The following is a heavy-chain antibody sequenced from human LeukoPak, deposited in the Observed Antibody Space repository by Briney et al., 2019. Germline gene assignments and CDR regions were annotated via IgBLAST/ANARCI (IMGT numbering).Heavy chain of an antibody. CDR1: GFTFSSYA. CDR3: AKVQPPRYSSGWFYYFDY. V-gene: IGHV3-23*01. D-gene: IGHD6-19*01. Sequence: GGSLRLSCAASGFTFSSYAMSWVRQAPGKGLEWVSAISGSGGSTYYADSVKGRFTISRDNSKNTLYLQMNSLRAEDTAVYYCAKVQPPRYSSGWFYYFDYWGQGTLVTVSS. J-gene: IGHJ4*02. CDR2: ISGSGGST.